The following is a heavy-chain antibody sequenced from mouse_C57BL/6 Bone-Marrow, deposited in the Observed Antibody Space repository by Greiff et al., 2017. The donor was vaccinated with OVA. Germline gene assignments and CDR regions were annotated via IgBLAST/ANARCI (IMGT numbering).Heavy chain of an antibody. J-gene: IGHJ1*03. CDR3: ARKHREIRYWYFDV. Sequence: QVQLQQPGAELVRPGTSVKLSCKASGYTFTSYCMHWVKQRPGQGLEWIGVIDPSDSYTNYNQKFKGKATLTVDTSSSTAYMQLRSLTSEETAVYNCARKHREIRYWYFDVWGKGTTVTVSS. D-gene: IGHD5-1-1*01. CDR2: IDPSDSYT. V-gene: IGHV1-59*01. CDR1: GYTFTSYC.